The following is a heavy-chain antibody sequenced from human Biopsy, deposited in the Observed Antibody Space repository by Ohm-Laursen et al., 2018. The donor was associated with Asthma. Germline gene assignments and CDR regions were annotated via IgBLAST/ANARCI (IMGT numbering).Heavy chain of an antibody. D-gene: IGHD3-22*01. V-gene: IGHV3-53*01. CDR2: IYSGGTS. CDR3: ARGDSSNWSHYYFDY. CDR1: GFAVSRDH. J-gene: IGHJ4*02. Sequence: SLRLSYAASGFAVSRDHMFWVRQAPGKGLEWVSVIYSGGTSHTADSVRGRFTISRDYSKNMLYLQMHSLRAEDTAVYYCARGDSSNWSHYYFDYWGQGTLVTVSS.